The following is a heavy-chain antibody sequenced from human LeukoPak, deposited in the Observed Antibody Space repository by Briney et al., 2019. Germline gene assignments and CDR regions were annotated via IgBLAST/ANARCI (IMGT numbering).Heavy chain of an antibody. CDR2: INSDGSST. J-gene: IGHJ4*02. V-gene: IGHV3-74*03. D-gene: IGHD5-24*01. Sequence: GGSLRLSCAASGFTFSSYWMHWVRQAPGKGLVWVSRINSDGSSTTYADSVKGRFTISRDNAKNSLYLQMNSLRAEDTAVYYCARDGVRDGLYFDYWGQGTPVTVSS. CDR1: GFTFSSYW. CDR3: ARDGVRDGLYFDY.